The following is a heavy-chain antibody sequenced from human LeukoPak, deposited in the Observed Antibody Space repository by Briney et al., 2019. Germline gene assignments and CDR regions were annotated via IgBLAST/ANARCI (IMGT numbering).Heavy chain of an antibody. CDR3: ARSITIFGVVSHGGYYYYMDV. Sequence: GASVKVSCKASGGTFSSYAISWVRQAPGQGLEWMGGIIPIFGTANYAQKFQGRVTITTDESTSTAYMELSSLRSEDTAVYYCARSITIFGVVSHGGYYYYMDVWGKGTTVTVSS. J-gene: IGHJ6*03. V-gene: IGHV1-69*05. D-gene: IGHD3-3*01. CDR2: IIPIFGTA. CDR1: GGTFSSYA.